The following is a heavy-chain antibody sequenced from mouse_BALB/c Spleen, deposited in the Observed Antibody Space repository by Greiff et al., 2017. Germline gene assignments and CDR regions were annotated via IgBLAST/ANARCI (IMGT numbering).Heavy chain of an antibody. CDR2: IYPSDSYT. CDR1: GYTFTSYW. Sequence: QVQLQQPGAELVRPGASVKLSCKASGYTFTSYWINWVKQRPGQGLEWIGNIYPSDSYTNYNQKFKDKATLTVDKSSSTAYMQLSSPTSEDSAVYYCTRIYYDYDDYYAMDYWGQGTSVTVSS. J-gene: IGHJ4*01. V-gene: IGHV1-69*02. CDR3: TRIYYDYDDYYAMDY. D-gene: IGHD2-4*01.